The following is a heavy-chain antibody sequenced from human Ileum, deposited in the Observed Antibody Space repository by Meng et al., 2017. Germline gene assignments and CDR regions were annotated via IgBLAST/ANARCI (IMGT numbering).Heavy chain of an antibody. J-gene: IGHJ4*02. CDR1: GGASVNSGDSY. CDR3: ARGIGATGLFDS. Sequence: QVQLQESGPGLVKPSQTLSLTCTVSGGASVNSGDSYWTWIRQHPEKGLEWIGSIHYRGTTFNNPSLMCRSTMSVDTSTSQFSLRLSSVTAADTALYFCARGIGATGLFDSWGQGILVTVSS. D-gene: IGHD6-13*01. CDR2: IHYRGTT. V-gene: IGHV4-31*03.